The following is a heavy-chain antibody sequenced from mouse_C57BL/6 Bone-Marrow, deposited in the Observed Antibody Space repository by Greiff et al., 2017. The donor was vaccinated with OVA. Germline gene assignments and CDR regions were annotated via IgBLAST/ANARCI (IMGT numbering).Heavy chain of an antibody. J-gene: IGHJ2*01. D-gene: IGHD2-3*01. CDR3: AKEVDGYSYYFDY. Sequence: EVQLVESGGDLVKPGGSLKLSCAASGFTFSSYGMSWVRQTPDKRLEWVATISSGGSYTYYPDSVKGRFTISRDNAKNTLYLQMSSLKSEDTAMYYCAKEVDGYSYYFDYWGQGTTLTVSS. CDR2: ISSGGSYT. V-gene: IGHV5-6*01. CDR1: GFTFSSYG.